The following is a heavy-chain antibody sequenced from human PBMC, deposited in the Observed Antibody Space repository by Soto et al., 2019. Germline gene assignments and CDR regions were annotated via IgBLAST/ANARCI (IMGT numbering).Heavy chain of an antibody. CDR1: GGSISGYY. CDR3: ARDHLVAGNFDS. V-gene: IGHV4-4*07. J-gene: IGHJ4*02. Sequence: SLTCTVSGGSISGYYWSWIRQPAGKGLEWIGRIYTGGSTNYNPSLKSRVTMSIDTSKNQFSLKLSSVTAADTAVYYCARDHLVAGNFDSWGQGTLVTVSS. D-gene: IGHD6-19*01. CDR2: IYTGGST.